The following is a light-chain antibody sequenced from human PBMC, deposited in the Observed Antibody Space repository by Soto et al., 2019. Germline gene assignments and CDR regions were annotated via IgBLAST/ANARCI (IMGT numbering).Light chain of an antibody. CDR3: QQYGVSPT. Sequence: EVGWTQSKGTLFLSPGEKATLSYMASQTISNTFLAWYQQRPGQAPRLLIYGASGRAAGILDRFSGSGSGTDFTLSISRLETEDFAVYYCQQYGVSPTFGGGSKVDIK. V-gene: IGKV3-20*01. J-gene: IGKJ4*01. CDR1: QTISNTF. CDR2: GAS.